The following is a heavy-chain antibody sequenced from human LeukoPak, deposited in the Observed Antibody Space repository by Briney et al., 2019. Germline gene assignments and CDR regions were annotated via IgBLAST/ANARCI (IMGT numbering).Heavy chain of an antibody. CDR3: ALSSSWYGGFFDY. Sequence: GGSLRLSCAASGFTFSSYCMHWVRQAPGKGLEWVAVISYDGSNKYYADSVKGRFTISRDNSKNTLYLQMNSLRAEDTAVYYCALSSSWYGGFFDYWGQGTLVTVSS. V-gene: IGHV3-30*03. CDR2: ISYDGSNK. CDR1: GFTFSSYC. D-gene: IGHD6-13*01. J-gene: IGHJ4*02.